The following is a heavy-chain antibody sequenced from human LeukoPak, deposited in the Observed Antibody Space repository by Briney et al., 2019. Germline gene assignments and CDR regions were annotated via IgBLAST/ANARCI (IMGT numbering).Heavy chain of an antibody. D-gene: IGHD2-15*01. Sequence: PSETLSPTCAVYGGSFSGYYWSWIRQPPGKGLEWIGEINHSGSTNYNPSLKSRVTISVDTSKNQFSLKLSSVTAADTAVYYCATKVVVVAATLAGWFDPWGQGTLVTVSS. V-gene: IGHV4-34*01. CDR2: INHSGST. CDR1: GGSFSGYY. CDR3: ATKVVVVAATLAGWFDP. J-gene: IGHJ5*02.